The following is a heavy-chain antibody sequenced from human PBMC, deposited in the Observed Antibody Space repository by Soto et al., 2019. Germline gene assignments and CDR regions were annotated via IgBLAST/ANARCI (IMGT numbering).Heavy chain of an antibody. D-gene: IGHD2-15*01. V-gene: IGHV1-18*04. CDR3: ARDLGYCSGGSCYPARVNAFDI. CDR1: GYTFTSYG. CDR2: ISAYNGNT. J-gene: IGHJ3*02. Sequence: ASVKVSCKASGYTFTSYGISWVRQAPGQGLEWMGWISAYNGNTNYAQKLQGRVTMTTDTSTSTAYMELRSLRSDDTAVYYCARDLGYCSGGSCYPARVNAFDIWGQGTMVTVSS.